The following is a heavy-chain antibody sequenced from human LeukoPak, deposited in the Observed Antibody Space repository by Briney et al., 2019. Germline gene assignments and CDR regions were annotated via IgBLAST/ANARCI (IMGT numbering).Heavy chain of an antibody. CDR1: GGSISSGGYY. Sequence: TLSLTCTVSGGSISSGGYYWSWIRQHPGKGLEWIGYIYYSGSTYYNPSLKSRVTISVDTSKNQFSLKLSSVTAADTAVYYCARVQRFGELLYFDYWGQGTLVTVSS. CDR3: ARVQRFGELLYFDY. J-gene: IGHJ4*02. CDR2: IYYSGST. V-gene: IGHV4-31*03. D-gene: IGHD3-10*01.